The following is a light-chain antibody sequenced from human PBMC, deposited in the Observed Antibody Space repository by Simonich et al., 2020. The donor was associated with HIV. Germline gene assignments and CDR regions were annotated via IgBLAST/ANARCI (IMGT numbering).Light chain of an antibody. Sequence: EIVLTQSPATLSLSPGERATLSCRASQGGGTYLAWYQQKTGQAPRLLIYDTSNRATGIPARFSGSGSGTDFTLTINSLEPGDFAVYYCQQRSNWPLTFGGGTKVEIK. CDR3: QQRSNWPLT. CDR1: QGGGTY. J-gene: IGKJ4*01. CDR2: DTS. V-gene: IGKV3-11*01.